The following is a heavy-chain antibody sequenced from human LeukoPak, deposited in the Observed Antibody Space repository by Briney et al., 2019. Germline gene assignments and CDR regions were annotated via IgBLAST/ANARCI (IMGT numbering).Heavy chain of an antibody. Sequence: SGPTLVKPTQTLTLTCTFSGFSLTTYGVGVGWFRQPPGEALEWLGVIYWDGDKRYSPSLKSRVTITKDTSKNQVVLTMTNMNPVDTATYYCAHGTGVYYDWGRGTLVTVSS. CDR3: AHGTGVYYD. CDR2: IYWDGDK. V-gene: IGHV2-5*02. CDR1: GFSLTTYGVG. D-gene: IGHD3-10*01. J-gene: IGHJ4*02.